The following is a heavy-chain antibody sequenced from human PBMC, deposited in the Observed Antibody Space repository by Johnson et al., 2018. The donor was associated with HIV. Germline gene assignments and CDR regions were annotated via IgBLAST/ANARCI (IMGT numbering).Heavy chain of an antibody. CDR1: GFTFSAYG. V-gene: IGHV3-66*02. J-gene: IGHJ3*01. Sequence: EVHLVESGGGLVQPGGSLRLSCAASGFTFSAYGMHWVRQAPGKGLEWVSVLYADGRTYYADSVKGRFTVSSDYSENTLYLQMNSLTAEDTAVYYCATKGSKWELIVEGFAVWGQGTMVTVSS. D-gene: IGHD1-26*01. CDR2: LYADGRT. CDR3: ATKGSKWELIVEGFAV.